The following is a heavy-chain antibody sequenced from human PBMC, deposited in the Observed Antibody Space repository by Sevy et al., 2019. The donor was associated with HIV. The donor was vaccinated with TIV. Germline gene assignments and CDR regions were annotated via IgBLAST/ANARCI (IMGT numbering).Heavy chain of an antibody. CDR3: ASDVDTPFVRSFDS. V-gene: IGHV3-48*02. CDR1: GLTFSSDS. D-gene: IGHD5-18*01. J-gene: IGHJ4*02. Sequence: GGSLRLSCVVSGLTFSSDSMNWVRQAPGKGLEWLAYISSSSRTIYYADSVEGRFTISRDNDKKSVFLQMNNLRDEDSATYYCASDVDTPFVRSFDSWGQGTLVTVSS. CDR2: ISSSSRTI.